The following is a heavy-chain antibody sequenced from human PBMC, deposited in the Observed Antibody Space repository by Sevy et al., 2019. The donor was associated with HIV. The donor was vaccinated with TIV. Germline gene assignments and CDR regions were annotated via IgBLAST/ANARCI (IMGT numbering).Heavy chain of an antibody. CDR3: ARQIGYCSGGSCFIYYYYGMDV. D-gene: IGHD2-15*01. V-gene: IGHV5-10-1*01. CDR1: GYSFTSYW. CDR2: IDPSDSYT. J-gene: IGHJ6*02. Sequence: GESLKISCKGSGYSFTSYWISWVRQMPGKGLEWMGRIDPSDSYTNYSPSFQGHVTISADKSISTAYLQWSSLKASDTAMYYCARQIGYCSGGSCFIYYYYGMDVWGQGTTVTVSS.